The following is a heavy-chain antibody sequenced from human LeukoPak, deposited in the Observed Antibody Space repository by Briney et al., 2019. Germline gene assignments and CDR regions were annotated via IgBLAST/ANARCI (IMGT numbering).Heavy chain of an antibody. CDR1: GGSISSSSYY. J-gene: IGHJ5*02. Sequence: TSETLSLTCTVSGGSISSSSYYWGWFRQPRGKGLEWIGSIYYSGSTYYNPSLKSRVTISVDTSKNQFSLKLSSVTAADTAVYYCARPAPGIAAAGHNWFDPWGQGTRVTVSS. CDR2: IYYSGST. V-gene: IGHV4-39*01. CDR3: ARPAPGIAAAGHNWFDP. D-gene: IGHD6-13*01.